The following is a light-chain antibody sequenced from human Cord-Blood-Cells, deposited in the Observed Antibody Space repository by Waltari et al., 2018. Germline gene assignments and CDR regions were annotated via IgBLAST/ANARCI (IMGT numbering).Light chain of an antibody. Sequence: QSALTQPPSASGSPGQSVTISCTGTSSDVGGSTLVPWYQQHPGKPPKLMIYEVSKRPSGVPDRFSGSKSGNTASPTVSGLQAEDEADYYCSSYAGSNNWVFGGGTKLTVL. V-gene: IGLV2-8*01. CDR3: SSYAGSNNWV. CDR1: SSDVGGSTL. CDR2: EVS. J-gene: IGLJ3*02.